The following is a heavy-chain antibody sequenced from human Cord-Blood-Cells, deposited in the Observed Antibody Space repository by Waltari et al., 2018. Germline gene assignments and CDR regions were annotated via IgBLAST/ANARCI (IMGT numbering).Heavy chain of an antibody. CDR1: GFTFSSYA. Sequence: QVQLVESGGGVVQPGRSLSLSCAASGFTFSSYAMHWVRQAPGKGLEWVAVISYDGSNKYYADSVKGRFTISRDNSKNTLYLQMNSLRAEDTAVYYCASTPYDSSGYYYYWGQGTLVTVSS. CDR3: ASTPYDSSGYYYY. V-gene: IGHV3-30-3*01. J-gene: IGHJ4*02. D-gene: IGHD3-22*01. CDR2: ISYDGSNK.